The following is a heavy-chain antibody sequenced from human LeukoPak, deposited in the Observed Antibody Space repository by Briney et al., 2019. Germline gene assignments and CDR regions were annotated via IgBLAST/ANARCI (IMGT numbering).Heavy chain of an antibody. Sequence: GESPKISCKTSGYNFTTFWIGWVRQMPGKGLEWMGIIYPGDFDTRYSPSFQGQVTISADKSINTVSLHWNSLKASDTAMYYCASFHISGKSYNGLHYWGQGTPVTVSS. D-gene: IGHD3-10*01. CDR1: GYNFTTFW. CDR2: IYPGDFDT. CDR3: ASFHISGKSYNGLHY. J-gene: IGHJ4*02. V-gene: IGHV5-51*01.